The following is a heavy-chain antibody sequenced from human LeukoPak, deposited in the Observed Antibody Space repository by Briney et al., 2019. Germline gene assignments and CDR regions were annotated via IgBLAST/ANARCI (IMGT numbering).Heavy chain of an antibody. V-gene: IGHV1-2*02. J-gene: IGHJ4*02. D-gene: IGHD6-19*01. CDR2: INPNSGGT. CDR3: ARAQLAGFFY. Sequence: GASVKVSCKASGYTFTSYDINWVRQAPGQGLEWMGWINPNSGGTKYAQKFQGRVTMTRDTSISTAYMELSSLRIDDTAVYYCARAQLAGFFYWGQGTLVTVSS. CDR1: GYTFTSYD.